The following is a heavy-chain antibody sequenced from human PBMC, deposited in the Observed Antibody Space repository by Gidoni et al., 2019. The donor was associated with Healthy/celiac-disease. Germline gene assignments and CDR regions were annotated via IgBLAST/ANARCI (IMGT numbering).Heavy chain of an antibody. D-gene: IGHD6-19*01. CDR1: GYPFNSYA. V-gene: IGHV1-3*01. Sequence: QVQLVQSGAEVKKPGASVKVSCKASGYPFNSYALHWVRQAPGQRLEWMGWINAGNGNTKYSQKFQGRVTITRDTSASTAYMELSSLRSEDTAVYYCAREGDSSGWYGDAFDIWGQGTMVTVSS. CDR2: INAGNGNT. J-gene: IGHJ3*02. CDR3: AREGDSSGWYGDAFDI.